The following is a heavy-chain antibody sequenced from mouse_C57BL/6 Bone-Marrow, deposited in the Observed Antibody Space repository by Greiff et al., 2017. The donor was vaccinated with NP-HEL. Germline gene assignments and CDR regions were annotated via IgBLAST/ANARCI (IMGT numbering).Heavy chain of an antibody. V-gene: IGHV1-50*01. D-gene: IGHD3-2*02. J-gene: IGHJ3*01. CDR2: IDPSDSYT. CDR3: ARWGRTAQVFAY. CDR1: GYTFTSYW. Sequence: QVQLKQSGAELVKPGASVKLSCKASGYTFTSYWMQWVNQRPGQGLEWIGEIDPSDSYTNYNPKFKGKATLTVDTSASTAYMQLSSLTSEDSAVYYGARWGRTAQVFAYWGQGTLVTVSA.